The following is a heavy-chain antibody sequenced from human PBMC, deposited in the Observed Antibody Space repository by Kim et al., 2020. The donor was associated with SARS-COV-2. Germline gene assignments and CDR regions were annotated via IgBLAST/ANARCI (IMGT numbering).Heavy chain of an antibody. V-gene: IGHV3-30*12. Sequence: GGSLRLSCAVSGSPFSSHGMHWVRQAPGKGLEWVAVISHEGSEKDYTDSVKGRFIVSKENANSVLYLQMDSLRAEDTAVYYCARWAGTRNGGYSLDYWGQGTLVTVSS. D-gene: IGHD3-22*01. J-gene: IGHJ4*02. CDR1: GSPFSSHG. CDR3: ARWAGTRNGGYSLDY. CDR2: ISHEGSEK.